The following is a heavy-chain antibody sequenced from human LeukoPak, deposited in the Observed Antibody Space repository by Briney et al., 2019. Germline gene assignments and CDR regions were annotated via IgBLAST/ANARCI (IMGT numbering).Heavy chain of an antibody. CDR2: ISYDGSNK. CDR1: GFTFSSYG. Sequence: GGSLRLSCAASGFTFSSYGMHWVRQAPGKGLEWVAVISYDGSNKYYADSVKGRFTISRDNSKNTLYLQMNSLRAEDTAVYYCAKSIAAAPRVFQHWGQGTLVTVSS. D-gene: IGHD6-13*01. J-gene: IGHJ1*01. CDR3: AKSIAAAPRVFQH. V-gene: IGHV3-30*18.